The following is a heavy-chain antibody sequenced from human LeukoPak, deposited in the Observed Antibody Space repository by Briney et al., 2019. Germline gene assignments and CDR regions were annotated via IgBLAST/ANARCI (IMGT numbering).Heavy chain of an antibody. D-gene: IGHD1-26*01. CDR2: IKQDGSEI. V-gene: IGHV3-7*01. CDR1: GFTFSSFW. J-gene: IGHJ4*02. Sequence: GGSLRLSCAASGFTFSSFWMSWVRQAPGKGLEWVATIKQDGSEIYYVDAVKGRFTISRDNAKNSPYLQMNTLRAEDTAVYYCARDKIVGPTNLDYWGQGTLVTVSS. CDR3: ARDKIVGPTNLDY.